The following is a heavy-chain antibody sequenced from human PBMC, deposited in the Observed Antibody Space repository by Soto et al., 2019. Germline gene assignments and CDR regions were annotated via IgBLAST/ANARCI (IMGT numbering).Heavy chain of an antibody. D-gene: IGHD1-1*01. CDR1: GGSISSGGYY. J-gene: IGHJ6*02. V-gene: IGHV4-31*02. CDR2: IYYSGST. Sequence: SETLSLTCSVSGGSISSGGYYWSWIRQHPGKGLEWIGYIYYSGSTYYNPSLKSRVTISVDTSKNQFSLKLSSVTAADTAVYYCARELERSYGMDVWGQGTTVTVSS. CDR3: ARELERSYGMDV.